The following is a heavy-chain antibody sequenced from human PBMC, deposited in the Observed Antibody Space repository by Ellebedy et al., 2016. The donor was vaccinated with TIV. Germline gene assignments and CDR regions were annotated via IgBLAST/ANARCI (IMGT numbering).Heavy chain of an antibody. CDR3: ARAYYYGSGSYRLHYYYGMDV. Sequence: MPSETLSLTCTVSGGSISSYYWSWIRQPTGKGLEWIGYIYYSGSTNYNPSLKSRVTISVDTSKNQFSLKLSSVTAADTAVYYCARAYYYGSGSYRLHYYYGMDVWGQGTTVTVSS. CDR1: GGSISSYY. V-gene: IGHV4-59*08. CDR2: IYYSGST. J-gene: IGHJ6*02. D-gene: IGHD3-10*01.